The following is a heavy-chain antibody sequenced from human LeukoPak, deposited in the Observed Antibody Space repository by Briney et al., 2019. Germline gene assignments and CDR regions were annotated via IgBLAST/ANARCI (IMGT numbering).Heavy chain of an antibody. CDR1: GGSISSGSYY. CDR3: ARGSYGFDY. CDR2: IYTSGST. V-gene: IGHV4-61*02. D-gene: IGHD4-17*01. J-gene: IGHJ4*02. Sequence: SQTLSLTCTVSGGSISSGSYYWSWIRQPAGKGLEWIGRIYTSGSTNYNPSLKSRVTMSVDTSTNQFSLKLSSVTAADTAVYYCARGSYGFDYWGQGTLVTVSS.